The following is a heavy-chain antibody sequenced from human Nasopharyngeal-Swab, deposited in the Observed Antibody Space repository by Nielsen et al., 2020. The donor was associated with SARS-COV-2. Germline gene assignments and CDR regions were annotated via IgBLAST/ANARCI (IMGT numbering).Heavy chain of an antibody. J-gene: IGHJ6*02. V-gene: IGHV3-9*01. CDR1: EFTFDDYA. D-gene: IGHD3-9*01. Sequence: SLKISCAASEFTFDDYAMHWVRQAPGKGLEWVSGISWNSGSIGYADSVKGRFTISRDNAKNSLYLQMNSLRAEDTALYYCAKGHYDILTGSLYYYGMDVWGQGTTVTVSS. CDR2: ISWNSGSI. CDR3: AKGHYDILTGSLYYYGMDV.